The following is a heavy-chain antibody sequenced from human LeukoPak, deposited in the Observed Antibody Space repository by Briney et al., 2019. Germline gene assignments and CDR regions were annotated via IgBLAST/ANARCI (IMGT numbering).Heavy chain of an antibody. D-gene: IGHD5-18*01. CDR1: GFSFSSYW. CDR3: ARDSKIQSWLYYFDY. V-gene: IGHV3-30*02. J-gene: IGHJ4*02. Sequence: GGSLRLSCTASGFSFSSYWMSWLRQAPGKGLEWVAFVRYTGSNQYYTDSVKGRFTISRDNSKDTLYLQMNSLRADDTAVYYCARDSKIQSWLYYFDYWGQGTLVTVSS. CDR2: VRYTGSNQ.